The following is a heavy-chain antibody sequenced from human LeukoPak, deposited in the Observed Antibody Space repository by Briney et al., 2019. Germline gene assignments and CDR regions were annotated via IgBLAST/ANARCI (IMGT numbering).Heavy chain of an antibody. D-gene: IGHD3-22*01. CDR2: ISSSSTTI. CDR3: ARDEYYDSSGYTS. Sequence: GGSLRLSCAASGFTFSSYSMTWVRQAPGKGLEWLSYISSSSTTIYYADSVKGRFTISRDNAENSLYLQMNSLRAEDTAVYYCARDEYYDSSGYTSWGQGTLVTVSS. V-gene: IGHV3-48*01. J-gene: IGHJ4*02. CDR1: GFTFSSYS.